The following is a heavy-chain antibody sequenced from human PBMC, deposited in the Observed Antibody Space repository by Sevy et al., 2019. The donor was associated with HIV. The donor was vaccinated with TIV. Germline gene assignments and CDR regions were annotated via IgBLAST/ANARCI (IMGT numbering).Heavy chain of an antibody. Sequence: GGSLRLSCSTSGFTLGDYAMSWVRQAPGKGLEWVGFMRSKAFDGTTEYAASVKGRFTTSTNDSKASAHLQMNSLRAEDTGVYYCIRSGQLGYTAMVPDYWGQGTLVTVSS. D-gene: IGHD5-18*01. CDR2: MRSKAFDGTT. CDR1: GFTLGDYA. J-gene: IGHJ4*02. V-gene: IGHV3-49*04. CDR3: IRSGQLGYTAMVPDY.